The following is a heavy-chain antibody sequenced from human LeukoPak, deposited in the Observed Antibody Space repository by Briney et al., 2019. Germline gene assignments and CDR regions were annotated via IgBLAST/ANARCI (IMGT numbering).Heavy chain of an antibody. CDR2: IYPGESDT. J-gene: IGHJ4*02. V-gene: IGHV5-51*02. D-gene: IGHD5-18*01. Sequence: GESLHRSCNGSGYNFSSMWTSWVGQLPARGLGWLGIIYPGESDTRYSPSFQGQVTISANKSISTAYLQWSSLKASDTAMYYCARHVGYSPTPDYWGQGTLVTVSS. CDR1: GYNFSSMW. CDR3: ARHVGYSPTPDY.